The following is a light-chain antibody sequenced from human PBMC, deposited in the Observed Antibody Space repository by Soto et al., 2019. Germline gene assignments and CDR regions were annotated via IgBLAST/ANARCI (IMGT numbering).Light chain of an antibody. CDR3: QTWGPGIRV. CDR2: VDDGGSH. V-gene: IGLV4-69*01. Sequence: QAVVTQSPSASASLGAWVRLTCTLDSGHSNYDIAWHQQQPHKGPRFLMKVDDGGSHTKGDGIPARFSGSSSGAERYLTISSLQSEDEADYYCQTWGPGIRVFGGGTKLTVL. J-gene: IGLJ3*02. CDR1: SGHSNYD.